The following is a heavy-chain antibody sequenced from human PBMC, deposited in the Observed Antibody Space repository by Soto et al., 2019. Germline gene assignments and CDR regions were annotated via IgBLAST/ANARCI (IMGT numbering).Heavy chain of an antibody. CDR2: MNPNSGNT. D-gene: IGHD1-20*01. CDR1: GYTFTNYD. Sequence: GASVKVSCKASGYTFTNYDVNWVRQATGQGLEWMGWMNPNSGNTGYAQKFQGRVTMTRNTSMSTAYMELSSLRSEDTAVYYCARGITLPTPLDYWGQGTLVTVSS. V-gene: IGHV1-8*01. CDR3: ARGITLPTPLDY. J-gene: IGHJ4*02.